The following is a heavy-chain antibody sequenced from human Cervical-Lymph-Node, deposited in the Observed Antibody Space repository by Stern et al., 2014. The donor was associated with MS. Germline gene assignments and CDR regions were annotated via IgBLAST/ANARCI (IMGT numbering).Heavy chain of an antibody. CDR2: INTNTGNP. CDR1: GYTFTSYA. V-gene: IGHV7-4-1*02. Sequence: VQLVESGSELKKPGASVKVSCKASGYTFTSYAMNWVRQAPGQGLEWMGWINTNTGNPTYAQRFTGRFVFSLDASVSTAYLQISSLKAEDTAVYYCARTNWEGHYYYYYGMDVWGQGTTVTVSS. CDR3: ARTNWEGHYYYYYGMDV. J-gene: IGHJ6*02. D-gene: IGHD7-27*01.